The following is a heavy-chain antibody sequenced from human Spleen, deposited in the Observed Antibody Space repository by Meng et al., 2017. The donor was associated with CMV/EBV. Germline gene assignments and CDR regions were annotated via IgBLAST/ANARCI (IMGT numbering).Heavy chain of an antibody. CDR2: IYYSGST. D-gene: IGHD6-13*01. CDR3: ARGPGIAAAGYYWYFDL. CDR1: GGSISSSTYY. V-gene: IGHV4-39*07. Sequence: ESLKISCTVSGGSISSSTYYWGWIRQPPGKGLEWIGTIYYSGSTYYSPSLKSRVTISVDTSTNQFSLKLSSVTAADTAVYYCARGPGIAAAGYYWYFDLWGRGTLVTVSS. J-gene: IGHJ2*01.